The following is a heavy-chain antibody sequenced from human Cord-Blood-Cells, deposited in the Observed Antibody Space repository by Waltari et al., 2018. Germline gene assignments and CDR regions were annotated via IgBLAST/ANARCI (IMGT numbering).Heavy chain of an antibody. CDR1: GGSFSGYY. CDR2: INHSGST. V-gene: IGHV4-34*01. J-gene: IGHJ4*02. CDR3: ARGRRRSSSRFDY. D-gene: IGHD6-6*01. Sequence: QVQLQQWGAGLLKPSETLSLTCAVYGGSFSGYYWNWIRQPPGKGLEWIGEINHSGSTNYNPSLKSRVTISVDTSKNQFSRKLSSVTAADTAVYYCARGRRRSSSRFDYWGQGTLVTVSS.